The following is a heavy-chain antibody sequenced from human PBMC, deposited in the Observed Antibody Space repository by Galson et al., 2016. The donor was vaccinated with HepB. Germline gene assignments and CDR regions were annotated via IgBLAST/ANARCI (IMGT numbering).Heavy chain of an antibody. D-gene: IGHD3-16*01. Sequence: SLRLSCAASGFTFSSYSMNWVRQAPGKGLEWVSYISSSSTIYYADSVKGRFTISRDYAKSSLYLQMNSLRADDTAVYYCARGASPGFIDYWGRGTLVTVSS. V-gene: IGHV3-48*04. CDR1: GFTFSSYS. J-gene: IGHJ4*02. CDR3: ARGASPGFIDY. CDR2: ISSSSTI.